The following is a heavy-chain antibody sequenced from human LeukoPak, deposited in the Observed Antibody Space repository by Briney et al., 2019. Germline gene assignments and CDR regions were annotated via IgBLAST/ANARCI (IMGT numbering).Heavy chain of an antibody. D-gene: IGHD1-26*01. Sequence: SETLSLTCTVSSGSISSYYWTWIRQPPGKGLEWIGYIYYSGSTNHNPSLKSRVTISVDTPKNQFSLNLSSVTAADTAVYYCARDFSGNYNAFDIWGQGTMVTVSS. CDR3: ARDFSGNYNAFDI. V-gene: IGHV4-59*01. CDR1: SGSISSYY. CDR2: IYYSGST. J-gene: IGHJ3*02.